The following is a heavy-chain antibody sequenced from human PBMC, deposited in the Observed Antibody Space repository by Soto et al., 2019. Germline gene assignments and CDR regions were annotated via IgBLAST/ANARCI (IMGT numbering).Heavy chain of an antibody. J-gene: IGHJ6*03. CDR2: IYYSGST. CDR1: GGSISSYY. CDR3: ARGQKAYYYYYMDV. Sequence: PSETLSLTCTVSGGSISSYYWSWIRQPPGKGLEWIGYIYYSGSTNYNPSLKSRVTISVDTSKIQFSLKLSSVTAADTAVYYCARGQKAYYYYYMDVWGKGTTVTVSS. V-gene: IGHV4-59*01.